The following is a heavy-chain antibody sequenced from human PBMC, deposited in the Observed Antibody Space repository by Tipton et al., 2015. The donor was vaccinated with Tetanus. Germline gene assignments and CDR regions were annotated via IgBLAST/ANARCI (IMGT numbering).Heavy chain of an antibody. CDR2: IYFREGT. D-gene: IGHD2-21*02. CDR1: GDSITDSH. V-gene: IGHV4-59*01. CDR3: ARKGRQFCSGDCYPTAYDI. J-gene: IGHJ3*02. Sequence: TLSLTCRVSGDSITDSHWSWIRQPPGKGLEWIAKIYFREGTDYNPSLQSRVTTSLHASQRQFSLKLTSVTPADTAIYYCARKGRQFCSGDCYPTAYDIWGHGTMVTVSS.